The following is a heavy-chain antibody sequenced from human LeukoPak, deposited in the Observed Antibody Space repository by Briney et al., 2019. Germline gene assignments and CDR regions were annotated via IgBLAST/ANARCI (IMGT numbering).Heavy chain of an antibody. V-gene: IGHV1-2*02. CDR1: GYTFTGYF. CDR2: INPNSGGT. CDR3: ARDNYYDSSGYDY. J-gene: IGHJ4*02. Sequence: ASVKVSCKASGYTFTGYFMHWVRQAPGQGLEWMGWINPNSGGTNYAQKFQGRVTMTGDTSISTAYMELSRLRSDDTAVYYCARDNYYDSSGYDYWGQGTPVTVSS. D-gene: IGHD3-22*01.